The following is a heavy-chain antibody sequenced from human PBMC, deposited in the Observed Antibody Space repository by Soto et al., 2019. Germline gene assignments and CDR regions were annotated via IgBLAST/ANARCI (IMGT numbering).Heavy chain of an antibody. V-gene: IGHV1-8*01. D-gene: IGHD6-19*01. CDR2: MNPNSGNT. Sequence: ASVKVSCKASGYTFTSYDINWVRQATGQGLEWMGWMNPNSGNTGYAQKFQGRVTMTRNTSISTAYMKRSTRRSENTAVNYGATRAVAAGGDYYYYMDVWGKGTTVTVSS. J-gene: IGHJ6*03. CDR3: ATRAVAAGGDYYYYMDV. CDR1: GYTFTSYD.